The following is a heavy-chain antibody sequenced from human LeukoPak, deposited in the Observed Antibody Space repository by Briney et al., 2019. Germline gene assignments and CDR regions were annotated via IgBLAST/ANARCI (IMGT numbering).Heavy chain of an antibody. CDR1: GFTVSSSY. J-gene: IGHJ4*02. CDR3: ARILSSPYCSGGSCYDD. D-gene: IGHD2-15*01. V-gene: IGHV3-53*01. Sequence: GGSLRLSCAASGFTVSSSYMSWVRQAPGKGLEWVSVIYSGGSTYYADSVKGRFTISRDNPKNTLYLQMNSLRNEDTAVYYCARILSSPYCSGGSCYDDGGQEPLVTVSS. CDR2: IYSGGST.